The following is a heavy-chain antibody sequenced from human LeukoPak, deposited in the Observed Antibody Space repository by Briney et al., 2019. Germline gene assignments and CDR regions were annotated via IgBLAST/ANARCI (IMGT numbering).Heavy chain of an antibody. CDR3: AKVNYDFWSGYSYYYYMDV. J-gene: IGHJ6*03. D-gene: IGHD3-3*01. CDR1: GFTFSNYG. V-gene: IGHV3-30*02. CDR2: LRFDGSDK. Sequence: AGGPLRLSCAASGFTFSNYGMHWVRQAPGKGLEWVAFLRFDGSDKYYADSVKGRFTISRDNSKNTLYLQMNSLRAEDTAVYYCAKVNYDFWSGYSYYYYMDVWGKGTTVTVSS.